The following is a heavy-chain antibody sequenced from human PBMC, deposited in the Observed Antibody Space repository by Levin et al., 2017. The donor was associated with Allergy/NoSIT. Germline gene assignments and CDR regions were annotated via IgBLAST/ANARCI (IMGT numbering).Heavy chain of an antibody. CDR3: AGVYHYDTASRGDHGFDV. Sequence: SQTLSLTCTVSSGSIFSSTYFWGWIRQPPGMGLEWIGSLYYSGSTYYNPSLKSRVSLSVDTSRNQFSLKLSSVTAADTAVYYCAGVYHYDTASRGDHGFDVWGTGTVVTVSS. CDR2: LYYSGST. D-gene: IGHD3-22*01. CDR1: SGSIFSSTYF. V-gene: IGHV4-39*07. J-gene: IGHJ3*01.